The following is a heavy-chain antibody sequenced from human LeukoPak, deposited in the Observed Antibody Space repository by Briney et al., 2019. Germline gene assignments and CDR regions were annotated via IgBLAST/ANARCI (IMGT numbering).Heavy chain of an antibody. D-gene: IGHD3-22*01. Sequence: PSETLSLTCTVSGGSVTDYYWGWIRQPPGKGLEWIGSIYYSGSTYYNPSLKSRVTISVDTSKNQFSLKLSSVTAADTAVYYCARAYDSSGHVDYWGQGTLVTVSS. V-gene: IGHV4-39*07. CDR1: GGSVTDYY. J-gene: IGHJ4*02. CDR3: ARAYDSSGHVDY. CDR2: IYYSGST.